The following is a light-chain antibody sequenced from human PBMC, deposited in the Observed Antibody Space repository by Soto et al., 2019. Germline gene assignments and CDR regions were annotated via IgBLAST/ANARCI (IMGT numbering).Light chain of an antibody. CDR2: AAS. CDR1: QGISSY. J-gene: IGKJ4*01. CDR3: QQLNSYPLT. V-gene: IGKV1-9*01. Sequence: DIQLTQSPSFLSASVGDRVTITCRASQGISSYLAWYQQRPGKAPKPLIYAASTLQSGVPSRFSGGGSGTEFTLTISSLQPEDFATYYCQQLNSYPLTFGGGTKVDI.